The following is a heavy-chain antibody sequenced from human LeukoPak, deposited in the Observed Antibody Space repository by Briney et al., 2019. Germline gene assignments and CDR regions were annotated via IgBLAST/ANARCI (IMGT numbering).Heavy chain of an antibody. Sequence: GGSLRLSCAASGFTFSTYAMNWVRQAPAKGLEWVSTIGGGGPTTYYADSVRGRFTISRDNSKNTLFLQMNGLRAEDTAVYFCARGFLGGTDQYFDPWGQGTLVTVSS. CDR2: IGGGGPTT. D-gene: IGHD6-19*01. J-gene: IGHJ4*02. CDR3: ARGFLGGTDQYFDP. V-gene: IGHV3-23*01. CDR1: GFTFSTYA.